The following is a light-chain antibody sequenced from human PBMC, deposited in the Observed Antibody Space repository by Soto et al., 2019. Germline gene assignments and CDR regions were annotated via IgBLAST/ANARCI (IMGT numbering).Light chain of an antibody. CDR1: SSNIGAGSD. CDR2: GNT. V-gene: IGLV1-40*01. J-gene: IGLJ1*01. CDR3: CSYAGANTF. Sequence: QSVLTQPPSISGAPGQRVTISCTGSSSNIGAGSDVHWYHQLPGTAPKLLIYGNTNRPSGVPDRFSGSKSGNTASLTISGLQAEDEADYYCCSYAGANTFFGTGTKVTV.